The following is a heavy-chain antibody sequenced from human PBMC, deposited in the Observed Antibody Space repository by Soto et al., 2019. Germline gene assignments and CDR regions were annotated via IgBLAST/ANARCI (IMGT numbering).Heavy chain of an antibody. CDR2: IIPILGIA. CDR1: GGTFSSYT. V-gene: IGHV1-69*08. J-gene: IGHJ4*02. Sequence: QVQLVQSGAEVKKPGSSVKVSCKASGGTFSSYTIRWVRQAPGQGLAWMGRIIPILGIANYAQKFQGRVTITADKSTSTANMELSSLGSEDTAVYYCARDMGYYDSSGYNFDYWGQGTLVTVSS. D-gene: IGHD3-22*01. CDR3: ARDMGYYDSSGYNFDY.